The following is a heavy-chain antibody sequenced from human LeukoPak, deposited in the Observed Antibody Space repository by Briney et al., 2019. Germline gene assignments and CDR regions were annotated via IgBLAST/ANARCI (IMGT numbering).Heavy chain of an antibody. V-gene: IGHV4-59*01. D-gene: IGHD3-22*01. J-gene: IGHJ6*02. CDR2: IYYSGST. CDR1: GGSISSYY. CDR3: ARGSLYDSSGYYSRYYYYYGMDV. Sequence: KSSETLSLTCTVSGGSISSYYWSWIRQPPGKGLEWIGYIYYSGSTNYNPSLKSRVTISVDTSKNQFSLKLSSVTAADTAVYYCARGSLYDSSGYYSRYYYYYGMDVWGQGTTVTVSS.